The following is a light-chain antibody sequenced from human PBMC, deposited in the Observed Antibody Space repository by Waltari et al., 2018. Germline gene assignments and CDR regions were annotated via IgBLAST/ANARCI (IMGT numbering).Light chain of an antibody. CDR1: QSVSYSSNNKNY. Sequence: DIVMTQSPDSLAVSLGERATINCKSSQSVSYSSNNKNYLAWYQQKPGQPPQLLIYRASTRESGVPDRFSGSGSGTDFTLTISSVQADDVAVYYCQQYYSPTGGTFGQGTKLEIK. V-gene: IGKV4-1*01. CDR3: QQYYSPTGGT. J-gene: IGKJ2*02. CDR2: RAS.